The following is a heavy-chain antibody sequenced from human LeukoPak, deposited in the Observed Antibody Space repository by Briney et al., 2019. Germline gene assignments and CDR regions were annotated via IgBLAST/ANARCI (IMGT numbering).Heavy chain of an antibody. Sequence: GGSLRLSCAASGFTFSSYAMSWVRQAPGKGLEWVSSIDGSGDNRYYADSVKGRFTISRDNSGNTLYLQLRGLGAEDTATYYCAKVQMSTGWTFDFWGQGSLVTVSS. CDR3: AKVQMSTGWTFDF. D-gene: IGHD2-2*01. CDR1: GFTFSSYA. V-gene: IGHV3-23*01. CDR2: IDGSGDNR. J-gene: IGHJ4*02.